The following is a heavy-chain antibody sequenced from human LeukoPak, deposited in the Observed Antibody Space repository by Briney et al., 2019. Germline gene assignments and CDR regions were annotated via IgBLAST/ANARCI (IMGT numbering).Heavy chain of an antibody. CDR3: ARDPVECSGGSCYSIAGFDY. J-gene: IGHJ4*02. Sequence: GGSLRLSCAASGFTFSSYEMNWVRQAPGKGLEWVASISASSSYIYYGDSVKGRFTISRDNAKNSLYLQMNSLRAEDTAVYYCARDPVECSGGSCYSIAGFDYWGQGTLVTVSS. CDR2: ISASSSYI. V-gene: IGHV3-21*01. D-gene: IGHD2-15*01. CDR1: GFTFSSYE.